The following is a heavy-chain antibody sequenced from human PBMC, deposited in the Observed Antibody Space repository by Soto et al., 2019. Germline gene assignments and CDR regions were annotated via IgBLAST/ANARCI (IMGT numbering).Heavy chain of an antibody. J-gene: IGHJ6*02. Sequence: SETLSLTCTVSGGSVSSGSYYWSWIRQPPGKGLEWIGYIYYSGSTNYNPSLKSRVTISVDTSKNQFSLKLSSVTAADTAVYYCARDYCSGGSCYYYYGMDVWGQGTTVTVYS. CDR2: IYYSGST. CDR3: ARDYCSGGSCYYYYGMDV. CDR1: GGSVSSGSYY. V-gene: IGHV4-61*01. D-gene: IGHD2-15*01.